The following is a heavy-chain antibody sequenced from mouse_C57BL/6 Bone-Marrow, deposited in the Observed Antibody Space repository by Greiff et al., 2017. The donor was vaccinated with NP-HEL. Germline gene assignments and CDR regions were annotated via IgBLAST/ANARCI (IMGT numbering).Heavy chain of an antibody. CDR1: GYTFTSYT. J-gene: IGHJ4*01. V-gene: IGHV1-4*01. Sequence: VQLQQSGAELARPGASVKMSCKASGYTFTSYTMHWVKQRPGQGLEWIGYINPSSGYTKYNQKFKDKATLTADKSSSTAYMQLSSLTSEDSAVYYCARLGDGDYVYAMDYWGQGTSVTVSS. CDR2: INPSSGYT. D-gene: IGHD2-13*01. CDR3: ARLGDGDYVYAMDY.